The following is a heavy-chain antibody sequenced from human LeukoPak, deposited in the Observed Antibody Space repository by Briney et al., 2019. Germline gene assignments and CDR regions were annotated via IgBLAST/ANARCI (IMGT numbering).Heavy chain of an antibody. J-gene: IGHJ6*03. CDR3: ARHVKVGATSYYYYMDV. D-gene: IGHD1-26*01. V-gene: IGHV4-61*01. CDR1: GGSISSGSYY. CDR2: IYYSGST. Sequence: SETLSLTCTVSGGSISSGSYYWSWIRQPPGKGLEWIGYIYYSGSTNYNPSLKSRVTISVDTSKNQFSLRLSSVTAADTAVYYCARHVKVGATSYYYYMDVWGKGTTVTVSS.